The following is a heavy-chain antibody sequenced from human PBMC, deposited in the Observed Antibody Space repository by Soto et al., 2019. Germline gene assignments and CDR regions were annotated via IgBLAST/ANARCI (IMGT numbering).Heavy chain of an antibody. CDR2: IYYSGST. J-gene: IGHJ4*02. D-gene: IGHD3-22*01. CDR1: GGSISSGDYY. Sequence: SETLSLTCTFSGGSISSGDYYLSWIRQPPGKGLEWIGYIYYSGSTYYNPSLKSRVTISVDTSKNQFSLKLSSVTAADTAVYYCARVRDYDSSGYLTPYFDYWGQGTLVTVSS. CDR3: ARVRDYDSSGYLTPYFDY. V-gene: IGHV4-30-4*01.